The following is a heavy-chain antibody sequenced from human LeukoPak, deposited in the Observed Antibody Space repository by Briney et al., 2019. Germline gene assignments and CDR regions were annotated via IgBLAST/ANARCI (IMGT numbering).Heavy chain of an antibody. J-gene: IGHJ4*02. CDR1: GGTFSSYA. CDR2: IIPIFGTA. Sequence: SVKVSCKASGGTFSSYAISWVRQAPGQGLEWMGGIIPIFGTANYAQKFQGRVTITADESTSTAYMELSSLRSEDTAVYYCAREYIGYDTHSYFDSGGPGTLVTVSS. D-gene: IGHD5-12*01. CDR3: AREYIGYDTHSYFDS. V-gene: IGHV1-69*01.